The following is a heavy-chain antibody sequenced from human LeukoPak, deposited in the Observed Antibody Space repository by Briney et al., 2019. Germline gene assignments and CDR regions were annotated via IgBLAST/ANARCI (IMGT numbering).Heavy chain of an antibody. V-gene: IGHV3-30-3*01. CDR3: AREGYYGSGSPPSLYFDY. CDR2: TSSDLNVK. J-gene: IGHJ4*02. D-gene: IGHD3-10*01. CDR1: EFTFRNYV. Sequence: GGSLRLSCAASEFTFRNYVIHWVRQAPGKGLEWVAVTSSDLNVKLYADSVKGRFTISRDNPRSTLYLQMNSLRPEDTAIYYCAREGYYGSGSPPSLYFDYWGQGTLVTVSS.